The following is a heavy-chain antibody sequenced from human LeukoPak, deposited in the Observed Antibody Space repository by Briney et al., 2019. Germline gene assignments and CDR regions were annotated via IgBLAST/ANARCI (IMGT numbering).Heavy chain of an antibody. Sequence: PSETLSLTCTVSGGSISSGDYYWSWIRQPPGKGLEWIGYIYYSGSTYYNPSLKSRVTISVDTSKNQFSLKLSSVTAEDTAVYYWTRHRVSVVAAEADAFHLWGQGTTVTVSS. CDR2: IYYSGST. D-gene: IGHD2-15*01. CDR3: TRHRVSVVAAEADAFHL. CDR1: GGSISSGDYY. J-gene: IGHJ3*01. V-gene: IGHV4-30-4*08.